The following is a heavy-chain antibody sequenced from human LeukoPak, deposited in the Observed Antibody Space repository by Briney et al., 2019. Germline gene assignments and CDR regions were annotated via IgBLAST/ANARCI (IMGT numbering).Heavy chain of an antibody. D-gene: IGHD3-3*01. CDR2: IYYSGST. CDR3: ARYPFAEWFDY. J-gene: IGHJ4*02. Sequence: SQTLSLTCTVSGGSISSGDYYWSWIRQPPGKGLEWIGYIYYSGSTYYNPSLKSRVTISVDTSKNQFSLKLSPVTAADTAVYYCARYPFAEWFDYWGQGTLVTVSS. CDR1: GGSISSGDYY. V-gene: IGHV4-30-4*01.